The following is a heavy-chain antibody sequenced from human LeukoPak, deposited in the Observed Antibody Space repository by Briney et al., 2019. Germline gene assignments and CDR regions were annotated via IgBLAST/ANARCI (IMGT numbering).Heavy chain of an antibody. Sequence: GGSLRLSCAASGFTFSSYAMSWVRQAPGKGLEWVSAISGSGGSTYYADSVKGRFTISRDNSKNTLYLQMNSLRAEDTAVYYCAKVSHDSSGYASPWAFDIWGQGTMVTVSS. J-gene: IGHJ3*02. D-gene: IGHD3-22*01. CDR1: GFTFSSYA. CDR3: AKVSHDSSGYASPWAFDI. CDR2: ISGSGGST. V-gene: IGHV3-23*01.